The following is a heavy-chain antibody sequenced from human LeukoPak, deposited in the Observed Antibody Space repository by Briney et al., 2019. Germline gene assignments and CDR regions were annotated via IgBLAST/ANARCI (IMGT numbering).Heavy chain of an antibody. CDR1: GYMFPSYW. Sequence: GESLKIFCKGSGYMFPSYWIAWVRQMPGKGLEWMGLIYPEDSDTRYNPSFQGQVTISVDKSINTAYLQWSSLKASDTAMYCATDMMGTTVPEHWGQGTPVTVSS. D-gene: IGHD1-14*01. CDR3: ATDMMGTTVPEH. V-gene: IGHV5-51*01. J-gene: IGHJ4*02. CDR2: IYPEDSDT.